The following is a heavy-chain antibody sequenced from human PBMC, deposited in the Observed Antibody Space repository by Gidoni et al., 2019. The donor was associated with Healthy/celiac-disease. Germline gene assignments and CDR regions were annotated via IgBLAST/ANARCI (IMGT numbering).Heavy chain of an antibody. V-gene: IGHV2-5*02. J-gene: IGHJ3*02. CDR2: TCWDDDK. Sequence: ITLKESGPTLVQPTQTLTLPCTFSGFSLRTTGVGVGWIRQPPGKALEWLAPTCWDDDKRYSPSLKGRITNTKDTSKSQVVLTMTNMDPVDTATYYCAHSPYYGSGSGARTRYDAFDIWGQGTMVTVSS. CDR1: GFSLRTTGVG. CDR3: AHSPYYGSGSGARTRYDAFDI. D-gene: IGHD3-10*01.